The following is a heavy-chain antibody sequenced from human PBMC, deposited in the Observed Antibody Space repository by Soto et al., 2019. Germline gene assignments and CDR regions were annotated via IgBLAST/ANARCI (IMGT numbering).Heavy chain of an antibody. CDR1: GFTFSSYA. D-gene: IGHD6-19*01. V-gene: IGHV3-30*18. CDR3: VKDGSSGWPYYYGMDV. J-gene: IGHJ6*02. CDR2: ISYDGRNK. Sequence: QVQLVESGGGGVQPGRSLRLSCAASGFTFSSYAMHWVRQAPGKGLEWVAVISYDGRNKYYADSVKGRFTISRDNSKNTLYLQMSSLRAGDTAVYYCVKDGSSGWPYYYGMDVWGQGTTVTVSS.